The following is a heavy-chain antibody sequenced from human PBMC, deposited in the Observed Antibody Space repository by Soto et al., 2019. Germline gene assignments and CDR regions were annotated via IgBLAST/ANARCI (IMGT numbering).Heavy chain of an antibody. D-gene: IGHD3-22*01. CDR1: AGSISRSNYY. V-gene: IGHV4-39*01. CDR3: ARQPYDSSGYYYGA. Sequence: QLQLQESGPGLVKPSETLSLTCTVSAGSISRSNYYWGWIRQPPGKGLEWTGSMYSSGNPYYNPSPKSRVTISVDTSKNQFSLKLPSVTAADTAVYYCARQPYDSSGYYYGAWGQGTLVTVSS. CDR2: MYSSGNP. J-gene: IGHJ5*02.